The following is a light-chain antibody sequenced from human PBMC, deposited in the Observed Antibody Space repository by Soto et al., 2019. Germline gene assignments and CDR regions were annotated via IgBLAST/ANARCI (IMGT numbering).Light chain of an antibody. CDR2: EVS. J-gene: IGLJ2*01. CDR1: SSDVGAYKY. Sequence: QSALTQPASVSGSPGQSVTISCTGTSSDVGAYKYVSWYQQHPGKAPKLMIYEVSNRPSGVSNRFSGSKSGNTASLTISGLQADDEADYYCSSYTASSTLIFGGGTKLTVL. V-gene: IGLV2-14*01. CDR3: SSYTASSTLI.